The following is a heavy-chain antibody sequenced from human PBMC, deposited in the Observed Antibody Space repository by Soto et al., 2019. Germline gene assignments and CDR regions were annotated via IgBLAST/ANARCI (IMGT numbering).Heavy chain of an antibody. V-gene: IGHV1-69*01. Sequence: QVQLVQSGAEVKKPGSSVKVSCKASGGTFSSYAISWVRQAPGQGLEWMGGIIPIFGTANYAQKFQGSVKITADESMGTADMELGGLRAEYSAVDYCGRGRGGGLAGDYWGQGTLVTVSS. CDR1: GGTFSSYA. CDR2: IIPIFGTA. D-gene: IGHD3-16*01. J-gene: IGHJ4*02. CDR3: GRGRGGGLAGDY.